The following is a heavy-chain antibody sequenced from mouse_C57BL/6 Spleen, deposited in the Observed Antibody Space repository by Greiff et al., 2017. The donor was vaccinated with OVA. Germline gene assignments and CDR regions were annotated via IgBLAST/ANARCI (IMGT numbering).Heavy chain of an antibody. CDR2: ISSGGSYT. Sequence: EVMLVESGGDLVKPGGSLKLSCAASGFTFSSYGMSWVRQTPDKRLEWVATISSGGSYTYYPDSVKGRFTISRDNAKNTLYLQMSSLKSEDTAMYYCARQGYGSSYVYFDVWGTGTTGTVSS. CDR1: GFTFSSYG. J-gene: IGHJ1*03. D-gene: IGHD1-1*01. CDR3: ARQGYGSSYVYFDV. V-gene: IGHV5-6*01.